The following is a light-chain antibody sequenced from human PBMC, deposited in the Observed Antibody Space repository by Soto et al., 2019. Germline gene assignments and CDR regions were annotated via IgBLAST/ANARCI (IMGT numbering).Light chain of an antibody. CDR3: GSYTSIRTLDMV. J-gene: IGLJ3*02. CDR2: DVT. CDR1: SAYVGVYYY. Sequence: QSALTQPASVSGSPGQSITISCTGTSAYVGVYYYLSWFQQHPGKAPKLMIYDVTKRPSGVSNRFSGSMSGNTASLTISGLQAEDEADYYCGSYTSIRTLDMVFGGGTKLTVL. V-gene: IGLV2-14*03.